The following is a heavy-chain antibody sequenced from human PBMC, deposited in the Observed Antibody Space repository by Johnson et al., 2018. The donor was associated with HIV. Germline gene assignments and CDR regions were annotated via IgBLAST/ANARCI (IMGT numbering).Heavy chain of an antibody. Sequence: QVLLVESGGGVVQPGRSLRLSCAASGFTFSSYAMHWVRQAPGKGLEWVAVISYDGSNKYYADSVKGRFTISRDTSKNTLYLQMNSLRPEDTAVYYCASDGWELLGLAAFDVWGQGTLVTVSS. V-gene: IGHV3-30*14. CDR3: ASDGWELLGLAAFDV. D-gene: IGHD1-26*01. J-gene: IGHJ3*01. CDR2: ISYDGSNK. CDR1: GFTFSSYA.